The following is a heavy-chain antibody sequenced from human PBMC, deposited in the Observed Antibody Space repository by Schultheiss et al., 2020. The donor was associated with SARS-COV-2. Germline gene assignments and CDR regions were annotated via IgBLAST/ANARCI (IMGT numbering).Heavy chain of an antibody. D-gene: IGHD1-14*01. J-gene: IGHJ4*02. CDR1: GGSFSGYY. V-gene: IGHV4-59*10. CDR3: ARTTLQGSGDY. CDR2: IYTSGST. Sequence: SETLSLTCAVYGGSFSGYYWSWIRQPAGKGLEWIGRIYTSGSTYYNPSLKSRVTMSVDTSKNQFSLKLSSVTAADTAVYYCARTTLQGSGDYWGQGTLVTVSS.